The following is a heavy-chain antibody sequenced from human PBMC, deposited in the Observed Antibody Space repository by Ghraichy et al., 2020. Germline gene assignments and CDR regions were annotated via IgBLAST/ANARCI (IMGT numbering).Heavy chain of an antibody. Sequence: GGSLRLSYAASGFTFSSYNMNWVRQAPGKGLEWVSYISSSSSTIYYADSVKGRFTISRDNAKNSLYLQMNSLRDEETAVYYCARGVYCSSTSCYSYNWVDPWGQGTLVTLSS. CDR2: ISSSSSTI. CDR1: GFTFSSYN. CDR3: ARGVYCSSTSCYSYNWVDP. D-gene: IGHD2-2*01. J-gene: IGHJ5*02. V-gene: IGHV3-48*02.